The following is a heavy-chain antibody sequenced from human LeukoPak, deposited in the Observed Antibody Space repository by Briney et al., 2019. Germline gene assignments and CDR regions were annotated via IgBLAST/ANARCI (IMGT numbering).Heavy chain of an antibody. CDR2: IYHSGST. CDR3: ARAKGFGSGSRINWFDP. CDR1: GYSISSGYH. J-gene: IGHJ5*02. D-gene: IGHD3-10*01. V-gene: IGHV4-38-2*02. Sequence: SETLSLTCTVSGYSISSGYHWGWIRQPPGKGLEWIGSIYHSGSTYYNPSLKSRVTISVDTSKNQFSLKLSSVTAADTAVYYCARAKGFGSGSRINWFDPWGQGTLVTVSS.